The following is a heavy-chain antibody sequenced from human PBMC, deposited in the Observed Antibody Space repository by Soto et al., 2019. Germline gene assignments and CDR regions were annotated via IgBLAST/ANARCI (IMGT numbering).Heavy chain of an antibody. D-gene: IGHD6-19*01. CDR2: ISWNSGSI. CDR3: AKDGLPGYSSGWYWYFDL. Sequence: GGSLRLSCAASGFTFDDYAMHWVRQAPGKGLEWVSGISWNSGSIGYADSVKGRFTISRDNAKNSLYLQMNSLRAEDTALYYCAKDGLPGYSSGWYWYFDLWGRGTLVTVSS. CDR1: GFTFDDYA. J-gene: IGHJ2*01. V-gene: IGHV3-9*01.